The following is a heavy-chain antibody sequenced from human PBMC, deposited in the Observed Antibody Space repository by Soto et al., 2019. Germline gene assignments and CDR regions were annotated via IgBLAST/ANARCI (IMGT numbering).Heavy chain of an antibody. Sequence: PGGSLRLSCAASGFTFSSYAMSLVRQAPGKGLEWVSAISGSGGSTYYADSVKGRFTISRDNSKNTLYLQMNSLRAEDTAVYYCAKDLVAADGESQNGFDPWGQGTLGTGSS. J-gene: IGHJ5*02. V-gene: IGHV3-23*01. CDR2: ISGSGGST. CDR3: AKDLVAADGESQNGFDP. D-gene: IGHD6-13*01. CDR1: GFTFSSYA.